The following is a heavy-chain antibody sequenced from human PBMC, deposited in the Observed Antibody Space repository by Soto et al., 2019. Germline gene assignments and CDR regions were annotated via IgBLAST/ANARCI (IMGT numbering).Heavy chain of an antibody. CDR3: AHGHSGYSSRWYWGY. CDR1: GFSLSTSGVG. D-gene: IGHD6-19*01. J-gene: IGHJ4*02. Sequence: SGPTLVNPTQTLTLTCTFSGFSLSTSGVGVGWIRQPPGKALEWLALIYWDDDKRYGPSLKSRLTITKDTSKNQVVLTMTNMDPVDTATYYCAHGHSGYSSRWYWGYWGQGTLVTVSS. CDR2: IYWDDDK. V-gene: IGHV2-5*05.